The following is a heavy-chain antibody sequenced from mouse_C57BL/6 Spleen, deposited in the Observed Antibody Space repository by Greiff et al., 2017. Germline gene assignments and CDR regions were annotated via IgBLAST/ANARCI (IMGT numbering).Heavy chain of an antibody. Sequence: QVTLKECGPGILQPSQTLSLTCSFSGFSLSTFGMGVGWIRQPSGKGLEWLAHIWWDDDKYYNPALKSRLTISKDTSKNQVFLKIANVDTADTATYYCARIIYYDYDGYAMDYWGQGTSVTVSS. J-gene: IGHJ4*01. CDR2: IWWDDDK. D-gene: IGHD2-4*01. CDR1: GFSLSTFGMG. V-gene: IGHV8-8*01. CDR3: ARIIYYDYDGYAMDY.